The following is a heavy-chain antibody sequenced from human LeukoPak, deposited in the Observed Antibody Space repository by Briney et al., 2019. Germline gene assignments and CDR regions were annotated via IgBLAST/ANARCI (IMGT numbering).Heavy chain of an antibody. CDR3: ARLQYSSGWYGGNYFDY. D-gene: IGHD6-19*01. J-gene: IGHJ4*02. V-gene: IGHV1-2*02. Sequence: AASVKVSCKASGYTFTGYYMHWVRQAPGQGLEWMGWINPNSGGTNYAQKLQGRVTMTTDTSTSTAYMELRSLRSDDTAVYYCARLQYSSGWYGGNYFDYWGQGTLVTVSS. CDR1: GYTFTGYY. CDR2: INPNSGGT.